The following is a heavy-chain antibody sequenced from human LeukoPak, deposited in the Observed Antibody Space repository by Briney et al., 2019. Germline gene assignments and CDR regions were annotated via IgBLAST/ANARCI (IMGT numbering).Heavy chain of an antibody. CDR3: ARDGTYYYDSSGLDY. Sequence: PSQTLSLTCTVSGGSISSGSYYWSWIRQPAGKGLEWIGRIYTSGRTNYNPSLKSRVTISVDTSKNQFSLKLSSVTAADTAVYYCARDGTYYYDSSGLDYWGQGTLVTVSS. D-gene: IGHD3-22*01. CDR2: IYTSGRT. V-gene: IGHV4-61*02. CDR1: GGSISSGSYY. J-gene: IGHJ4*02.